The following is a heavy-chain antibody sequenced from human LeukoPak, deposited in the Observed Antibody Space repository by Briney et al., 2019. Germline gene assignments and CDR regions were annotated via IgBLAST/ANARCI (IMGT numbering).Heavy chain of an antibody. CDR2: ISGSGGST. D-gene: IGHD3/OR15-3a*01. J-gene: IGHJ6*02. CDR3: AGGTGLPPANYFYYGMDV. CDR1: GFTFSSYA. Sequence: GGSLRLSCAASGFTFSSYAMSWVRQAPGKGLEWVSAISGSGGSTYYADSVKGRFTISRDNSKNTLYLQMNSLRAEDTAVYYCAGGTGLPPANYFYYGMDVWGQGTTVTVSS. V-gene: IGHV3-23*01.